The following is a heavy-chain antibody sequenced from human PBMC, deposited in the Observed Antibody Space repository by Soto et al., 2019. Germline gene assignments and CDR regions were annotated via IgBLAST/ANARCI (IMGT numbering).Heavy chain of an antibody. V-gene: IGHV1-69*13. D-gene: IGHD6-19*01. CDR2: IIPRFGTT. Sequence: ASVKVSCKASGGTFDMYTFNWVRQAPGQGPEWMGGIIPRFGTTNYAPTLQGRVRMTADESTNTAYMELTGLRSEDTALYYCARGRGLYKSGLSELDSWGQGTLVTVSS. J-gene: IGHJ4*02. CDR3: ARGRGLYKSGLSELDS. CDR1: GGTFDMYT.